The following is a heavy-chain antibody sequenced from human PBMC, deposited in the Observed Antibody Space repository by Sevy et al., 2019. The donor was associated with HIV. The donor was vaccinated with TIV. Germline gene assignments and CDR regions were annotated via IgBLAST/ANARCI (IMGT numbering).Heavy chain of an antibody. D-gene: IGHD3-22*01. Sequence: GGSLRLSCAASGFTFSNAWMSWVRQAPGKGLEWVGRIKSKTDGGTTDYAAPVKGRFTISRDDSKNTRYLQMNSLKTEDTAGYYCTTSDYYDSSGYRIWGQGTMVTVSS. CDR3: TTSDYYDSSGYRI. J-gene: IGHJ3*02. CDR2: IKSKTDGGTT. CDR1: GFTFSNAW. V-gene: IGHV3-15*01.